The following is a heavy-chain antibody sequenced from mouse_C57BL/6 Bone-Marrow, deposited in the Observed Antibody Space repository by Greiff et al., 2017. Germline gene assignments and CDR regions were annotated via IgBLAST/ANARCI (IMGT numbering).Heavy chain of an antibody. Sequence: QVQLQQPGTELVKPGASVKLSCKASGYTFTSYWMHWVKQRPGQGLEWIGNINPSNGGTNYNEKFKSKDTLSVDKASSTAYMQLSSVTSEDSAVYYWARGGLRRWYWGQGTSVAVAA. D-gene: IGHD2-2*01. CDR2: INPSNGGT. V-gene: IGHV1-53*01. J-gene: IGHJ4*01. CDR3: ARGGLRRWY. CDR1: GYTFTSYW.